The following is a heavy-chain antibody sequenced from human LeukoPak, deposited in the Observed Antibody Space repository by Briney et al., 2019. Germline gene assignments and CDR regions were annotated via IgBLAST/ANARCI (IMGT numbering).Heavy chain of an antibody. CDR2: IKEDGSQI. CDR3: AGRSGWLCDC. Sequence: GGSLRLSRVGSGFTLSKYWMNWVRQAPGKGLEWVANIKEDGSQIYYVDSVRGRFTISRDNAKTSVYLQMNSLRAEDTAVYYCAGRSGWLCDCWGQGSLVAVSS. V-gene: IGHV3-7*01. D-gene: IGHD6-19*01. CDR1: GFTLSKYW. J-gene: IGHJ4*02.